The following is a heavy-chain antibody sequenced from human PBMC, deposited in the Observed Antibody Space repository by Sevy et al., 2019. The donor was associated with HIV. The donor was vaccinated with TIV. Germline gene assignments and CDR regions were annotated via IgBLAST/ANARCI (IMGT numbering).Heavy chain of an antibody. J-gene: IGHJ4*02. CDR1: GFTFSSYA. CDR3: APLINYYGSGSYYRS. V-gene: IGHV3-23*01. CDR2: ISGSGGST. D-gene: IGHD3-10*01. Sequence: GGSLRLSCAASGFTFSSYAMSWVRQAQGKGLEWVSAISGSGGSTYYADSVKGRFTISRDNSKNTLYLQMNSLRAEDTAVYYCAPLINYYGSGSYYRSWGQGTLVTVSS.